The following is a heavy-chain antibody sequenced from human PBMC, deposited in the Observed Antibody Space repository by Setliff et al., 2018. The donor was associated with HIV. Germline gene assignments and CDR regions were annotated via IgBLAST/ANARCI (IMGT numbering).Heavy chain of an antibody. CDR2: TSAYNGNT. V-gene: IGHV1-18*01. D-gene: IGHD6-19*01. J-gene: IGHJ4*02. CDR1: GYTFTSFG. Sequence: ASVKVSCKASGYTFTSFGISWVRQAPGQGLEWMGRTSAYNGNTDHAQRLQGRVTMTTDTSTRTAYMELRSLRSDDTAVYYCARAAVAGPWRKLDYWGQGTLVTVPS. CDR3: ARAAVAGPWRKLDY.